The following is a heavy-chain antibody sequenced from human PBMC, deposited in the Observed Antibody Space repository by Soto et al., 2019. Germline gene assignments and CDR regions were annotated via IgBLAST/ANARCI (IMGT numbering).Heavy chain of an antibody. CDR2: IYHSGST. Sequence: PSETLSLTCAVSGGSISSGGYSWSWIRQPPGKGLEWIGYIYHSGSTYYNPSLKSRVTISVDRSKNQFSLKLSSVTAADTAVYYCARVVSGYYDSSGYYFAYWGQGTLVTVSS. J-gene: IGHJ4*02. CDR1: GGSISSGGYS. D-gene: IGHD3-22*01. V-gene: IGHV4-30-2*01. CDR3: ARVVSGYYDSSGYYFAY.